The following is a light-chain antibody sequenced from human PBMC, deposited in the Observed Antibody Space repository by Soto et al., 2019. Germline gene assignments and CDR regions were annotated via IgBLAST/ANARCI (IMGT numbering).Light chain of an antibody. Sequence: QSALTQPASVSGSPGQSITISCTGTSSDVGGYKYVSWYQQHPGKAPKLMIYDVSNRPSGVSNRFSGSKSGNTASLTISGLQAEDEADYYCSSYRGSSTWVFGGGTRLTVL. J-gene: IGLJ3*02. CDR1: SSDVGGYKY. V-gene: IGLV2-14*03. CDR2: DVS. CDR3: SSYRGSSTWV.